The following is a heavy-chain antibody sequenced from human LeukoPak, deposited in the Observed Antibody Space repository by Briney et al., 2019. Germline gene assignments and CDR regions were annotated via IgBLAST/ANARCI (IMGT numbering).Heavy chain of an antibody. CDR1: GDRVSSNSAA. CDR2: TYYGSKWYN. D-gene: IGHD3-22*01. J-gene: IGHJ4*02. Sequence: LQTLSLTCAISGDRVSSNSAAWTWIRHSPSRGLEWRGRTYYGSKWYNHYAVAVKSRITINPDTTKHQITLHLNSVTPEDTAVYYCARGESITYSYDSSGRYYFDYWGQGTLVTVSS. CDR3: ARGESITYSYDSSGRYYFDY. V-gene: IGHV6-1*01.